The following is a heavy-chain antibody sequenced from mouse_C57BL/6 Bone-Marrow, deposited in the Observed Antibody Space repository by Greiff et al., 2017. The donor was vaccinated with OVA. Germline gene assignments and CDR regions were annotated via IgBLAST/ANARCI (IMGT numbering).Heavy chain of an antibody. V-gene: IGHV3-6*01. J-gene: IGHJ2*01. CDR2: ISYDGSN. CDR3: ARGDWDVDFDY. D-gene: IGHD4-1*01. CDR1: GYSITSGYY. Sequence: EVQVVESGPGLVKPSQSLSLTCSVTGYSITSGYYWNWIRQFPGNKLEWMGYISYDGSNNYNPSLKNRISITRDTSKNQFFLKLNSVTTEDTATYYCARGDWDVDFDYWGQGTTLTVSS.